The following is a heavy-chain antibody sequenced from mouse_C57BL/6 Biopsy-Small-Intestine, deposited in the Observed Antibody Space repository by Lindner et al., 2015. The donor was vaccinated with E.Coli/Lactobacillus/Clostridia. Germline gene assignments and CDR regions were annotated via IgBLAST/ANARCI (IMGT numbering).Heavy chain of an antibody. Sequence: SVKVSCKASGYSFTRYPLHWVRQAPGQRLEYMGWINAGTGNRQYSQKFQGRAAITADTSASTAYMELSSLTYEDTAVYYCAREGAPVGATFDFWGQGTLVTVSS. CDR1: GYSFTRYP. J-gene: IGHJ4*01. D-gene: IGHD1-3*01. CDR3: AREGAPVGATFDF. CDR2: INAGTGNR. V-gene: IGHV1-66*01.